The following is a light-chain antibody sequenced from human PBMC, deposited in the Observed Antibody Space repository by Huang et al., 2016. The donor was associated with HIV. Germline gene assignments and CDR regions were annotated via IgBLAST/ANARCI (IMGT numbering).Light chain of an antibody. CDR2: GAS. J-gene: IGKJ2*01. CDR3: QQVNNWPYT. CDR1: QHVGSN. Sequence: DILMTQSPAPLSVSPGERATLSCRASQHVGSNLAWYQQKPGQAPRLLIYGASTRARGIPARLSGSGSGTECTLTISSLQYEDCAVYFCQQVNNWPYTFGQGTKLEIK. V-gene: IGKV3-15*01.